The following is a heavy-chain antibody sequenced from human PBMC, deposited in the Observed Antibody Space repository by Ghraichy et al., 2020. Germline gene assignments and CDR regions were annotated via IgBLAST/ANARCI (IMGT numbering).Heavy chain of an antibody. Sequence: GGSLRLSCAASGFTFSSYSMNWVRQAPGKGLEWVSYISSSSSTIYYADSVKGRFTISRDNAKNSLYLQMNSLRDEDTAVYYCARTERGYSYGLPPYMDVWGKGTTVTVSS. CDR2: ISSSSSTI. D-gene: IGHD5-18*01. CDR3: ARTERGYSYGLPPYMDV. V-gene: IGHV3-48*02. CDR1: GFTFSSYS. J-gene: IGHJ6*03.